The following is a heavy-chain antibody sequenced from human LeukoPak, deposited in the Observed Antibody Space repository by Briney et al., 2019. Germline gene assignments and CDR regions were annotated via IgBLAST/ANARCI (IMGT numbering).Heavy chain of an antibody. V-gene: IGHV4-39*07. CDR1: GGSISSSSYY. CDR2: IYYSGST. CDR3: ARVGSRSDFWSGYYRLNYYYYYMDV. D-gene: IGHD3-3*01. J-gene: IGHJ6*03. Sequence: SETLSLTCTVSGGSISSSSYYWGWIRQPPGKGLEWIGSIYYSGSTYYNPSLKSRVTISVDTSTNQFSLKLSSVTAADTAVYYCARVGSRSDFWSGYYRLNYYYYYMDVWGKGTTVTVSS.